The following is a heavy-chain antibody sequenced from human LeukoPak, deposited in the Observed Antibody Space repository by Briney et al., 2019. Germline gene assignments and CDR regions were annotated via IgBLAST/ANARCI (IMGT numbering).Heavy chain of an antibody. V-gene: IGHV1-2*02. J-gene: IGHJ5*02. Sequence: ASVKVSCKASGYTFTSYGINWVRQAPGQGLEWMGWINPNSGGTNYAQKFQGRVTMTRDTSISTAYMELSRLRSDDTAVYYCARVSHLKENWFDPWGQGTLVTVSS. CDR2: INPNSGGT. CDR3: ARVSHLKENWFDP. CDR1: GYTFTSYG. D-gene: IGHD3-3*02.